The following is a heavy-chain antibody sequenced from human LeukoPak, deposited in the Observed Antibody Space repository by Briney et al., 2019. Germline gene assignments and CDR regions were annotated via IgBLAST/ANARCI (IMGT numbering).Heavy chain of an antibody. CDR2: INHSGST. D-gene: IGHD3-22*01. CDR1: GGSISSSSYY. J-gene: IGHJ6*02. Sequence: SETLSLTCTVSGGSISSSSYYWGWIRQPPGKGLEWIGEINHSGSTNYNPSLKSRVTISVDTSKNQFSLKLSSVTAADTAVYYCARELFDSSGYPHPYGMDVWGQGTTVTVSS. CDR3: ARELFDSSGYPHPYGMDV. V-gene: IGHV4-39*07.